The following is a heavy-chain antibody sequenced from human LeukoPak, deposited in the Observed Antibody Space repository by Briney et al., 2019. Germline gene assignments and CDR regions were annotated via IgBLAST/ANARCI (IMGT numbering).Heavy chain of an antibody. V-gene: IGHV3-23*01. CDR3: AKDGYYESSGYSYFDY. CDR2: ISGSGGTT. D-gene: IGHD3-22*01. Sequence: GGSLRLSCAASGFTFSSYWMSWVRQAPGKGLEWVSAISGSGGTTHYADSVKGRFTISRDNSKNTLSLQMNSLRAEDTAVYYCAKDGYYESSGYSYFDYWGQGTLVTVSS. CDR1: GFTFSSYW. J-gene: IGHJ4*02.